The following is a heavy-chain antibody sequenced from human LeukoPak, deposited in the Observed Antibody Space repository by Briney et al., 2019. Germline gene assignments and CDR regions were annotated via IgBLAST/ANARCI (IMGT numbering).Heavy chain of an antibody. J-gene: IGHJ4*02. CDR1: GFTFDDYG. CDR2: INWKGGST. V-gene: IGHV3-20*04. D-gene: IGHD1-7*01. CDR3: ARDDSSITGTKRH. Sequence: PGGSLRLSCAASGFTFDDYGMSWVRQAPGKGLEWVSGINWKGGSTGCADSVKGRFTISRDNAKNYLYMQMNSLRAEDTALYYCARDDSSITGTKRHWGQGTLVTVSS.